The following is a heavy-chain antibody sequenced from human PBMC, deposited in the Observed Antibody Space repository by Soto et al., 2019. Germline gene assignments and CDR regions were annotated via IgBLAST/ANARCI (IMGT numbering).Heavy chain of an antibody. D-gene: IGHD3-22*01. CDR3: AKGGNYYGSSGYYEATTYYFDY. CDR1: GFTFSSYG. J-gene: IGHJ4*02. V-gene: IGHV3-30*18. Sequence: PGGSLRLSCAASGFTFSSYGMHWLRQAPGKGLEWVAVISYDGSNKYYADSVKGRVTISRDNAKNTLYLQMNSLRAEDTAVYYCAKGGNYYGSSGYYEATTYYFDYWGQGTLVTAPS. CDR2: ISYDGSNK.